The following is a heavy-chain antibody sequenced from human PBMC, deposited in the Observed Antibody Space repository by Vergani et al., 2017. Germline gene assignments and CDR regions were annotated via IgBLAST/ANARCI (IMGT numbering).Heavy chain of an antibody. CDR2: ISGSGGST. CDR3: AKDHYGDYEGGPDAFDI. Sequence: EVQLLESGGGLVQPGGSLRLSCAASGFTFSSYAMSWVRQAPGKGLEWVSAISGSGGSTYYADSVMGRFTISRDNSKNTLYLQMNSLRAEDTAVYYCAKDHYGDYEGGPDAFDIWGQGTMVTVSS. V-gene: IGHV3-23*01. D-gene: IGHD4-17*01. J-gene: IGHJ3*02. CDR1: GFTFSSYA.